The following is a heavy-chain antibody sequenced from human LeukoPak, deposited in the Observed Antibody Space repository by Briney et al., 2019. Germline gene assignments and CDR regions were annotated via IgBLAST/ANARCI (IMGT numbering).Heavy chain of an antibody. CDR3: ARDRAGVFDY. CDR2: ISAYNGNT. V-gene: IGHV1-18*01. D-gene: IGHD3-10*01. J-gene: IGHJ4*02. Sequence: GASVKVSCKASGGTFSSYAISWVRQAPGQGLEWMGWISAYNGNTNYAQKLQGRVTMTTDTSTSTAYMELRSLRSDDTAVYYCARDRAGVFDYWGQGTLVTVSS. CDR1: GGTFSSYA.